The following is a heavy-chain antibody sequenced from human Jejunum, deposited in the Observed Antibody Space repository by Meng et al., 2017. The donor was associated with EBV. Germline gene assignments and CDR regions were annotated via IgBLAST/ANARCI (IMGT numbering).Heavy chain of an antibody. J-gene: IGHJ4*02. CDR2: IKSKTDGKTT. CDR1: GLTFVTGG. CDR3: AGDIRSECGFNY. D-gene: IGHD6-19*01. V-gene: IGHV3-15*01. Sequence: HRGESGGGMLRPRGSFTPLCVAAGLTFVTGGMSWVRQATGKELEWVGSIKSKTDGKTTDYAAPVKGRFTISRDDSKNTLYLQMNSLQKEDTDMYYCAGDIRSECGFNYWGQGNLVTASS.